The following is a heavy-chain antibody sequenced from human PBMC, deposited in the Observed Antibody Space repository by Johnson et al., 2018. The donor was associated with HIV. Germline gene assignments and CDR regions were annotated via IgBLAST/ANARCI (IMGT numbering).Heavy chain of an antibody. CDR1: GFTVSSNY. V-gene: IGHV3-66*01. D-gene: IGHD1-14*01. CDR3: ARANTGRGALDS. CDR2: IYSGGNT. J-gene: IGHJ3*02. Sequence: QLVESGGGLVQPGGSLRLSCAASGFTVSSNYMTWVRQAPGKGLEWVSVIYSGGNTYYADSVKGRFTISRDTSKNTLYLQMNSLRADDTAVYYCARANTGRGALDSWGQGTMVTVSS.